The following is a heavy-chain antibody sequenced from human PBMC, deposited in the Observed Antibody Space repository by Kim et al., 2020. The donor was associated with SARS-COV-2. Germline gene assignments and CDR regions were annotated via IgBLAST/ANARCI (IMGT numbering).Heavy chain of an antibody. J-gene: IGHJ4*01. Sequence: SETLSLTCTVSDGSINSIDYYWGWVRQPPGKGLEYIGSVHNSGNTYYSSSLKIRLTVSLDTSKKQFSLKLSSVTAADTAVYFCAILQRTTLGSTLGAHF. V-gene: IGHV4-39*01. CDR3: AILQRTTLGSTLGAHF. D-gene: IGHD1-7*01. CDR2: VHNSGNT. CDR1: DGSINSIDYY.